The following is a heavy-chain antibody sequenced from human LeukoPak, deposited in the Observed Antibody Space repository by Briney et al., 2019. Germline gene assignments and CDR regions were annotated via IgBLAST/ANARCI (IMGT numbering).Heavy chain of an antibody. J-gene: IGHJ1*01. CDR2: IIPIFGTA. Sequence: ASVKVSCKASGGTFSSYAISWVRQAPGQGLEWMGGIIPIFGTANYAQKFQGRVTITADESTSTAYMELSSLRSEDTAVYYCARSCGGDCYRAEYFQHWGQGTLDTVSS. CDR1: GGTFSSYA. CDR3: ARSCGGDCYRAEYFQH. D-gene: IGHD2-21*01. V-gene: IGHV1-69*13.